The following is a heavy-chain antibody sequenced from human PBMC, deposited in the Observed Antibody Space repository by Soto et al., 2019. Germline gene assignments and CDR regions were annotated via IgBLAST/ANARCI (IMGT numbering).Heavy chain of an antibody. Sequence: SETLSLTCTVSGGSISSGGYYWSWIRQHPGKGLEWIGYIYYSGSTYYNPSLKSRVTISVDTSKNQFSLKLSSVTAADTAVYYCARGFSSGWFKDFDYWGQGTLVTVSS. CDR1: GGSISSGGYY. J-gene: IGHJ4*02. CDR2: IYYSGST. D-gene: IGHD6-19*01. V-gene: IGHV4-31*03. CDR3: ARGFSSGWFKDFDY.